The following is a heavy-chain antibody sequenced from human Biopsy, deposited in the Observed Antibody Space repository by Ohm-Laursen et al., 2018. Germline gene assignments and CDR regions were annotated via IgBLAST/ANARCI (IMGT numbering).Heavy chain of an antibody. D-gene: IGHD3-3*01. Sequence: SGTLSLTCRVSGGSISSRNHYWGWLRQPPGKGLEWIGHVYYSGSTFYNSSLESRVTVSVDTSKNQFHLRLTSMSASDTAVYYCARHSLDDFWSGAHYYFDYWGLGTLVTVSS. CDR2: VYYSGST. CDR3: ARHSLDDFWSGAHYYFDY. CDR1: GGSISSRNHY. J-gene: IGHJ4*02. V-gene: IGHV4-39*01.